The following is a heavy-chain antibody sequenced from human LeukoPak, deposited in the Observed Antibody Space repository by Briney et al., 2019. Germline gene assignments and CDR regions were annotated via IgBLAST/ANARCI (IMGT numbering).Heavy chain of an antibody. J-gene: IGHJ6*02. CDR2: IWDDGNTK. CDR1: GFTFSDYG. Sequence: GGSLRLSCEASGFTFSDYGMHWVRQAPGKGLEWVAVIWDDGNTKFYADSVRGRFTISRDKSKNTLYLQMSSLRAEDAAIHYCAKVPYSDYGSGRPPFMDVWGQGTTVTVSS. V-gene: IGHV3-33*03. CDR3: AKVPYSDYGSGRPPFMDV. D-gene: IGHD3-10*01.